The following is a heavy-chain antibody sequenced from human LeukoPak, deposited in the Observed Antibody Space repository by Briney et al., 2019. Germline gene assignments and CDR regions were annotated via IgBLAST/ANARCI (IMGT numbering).Heavy chain of an antibody. CDR3: ARLGELPLNRLRPYWYFDL. J-gene: IGHJ2*01. Sequence: RWASVKVSCKVSGYTLTELSMHWVRQAPGKGLEWMGGFDPEDGETIYAQKFQGRVTMTEDTSTDTAYMELSSLRSEDTAVYYCARLGELPLNRLRPYWYFDLWGRGTLVTVSS. V-gene: IGHV1-24*01. CDR2: FDPEDGET. D-gene: IGHD1-26*01. CDR1: GYTLTELS.